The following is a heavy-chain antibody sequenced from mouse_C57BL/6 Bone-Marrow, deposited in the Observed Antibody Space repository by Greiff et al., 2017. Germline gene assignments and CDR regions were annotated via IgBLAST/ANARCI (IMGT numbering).Heavy chain of an antibody. Sequence: VQLQQSGAELVRPGASVKLSCTASGFNIKDDYMHWVKQRPEQGLEWIGWIDPENGDTEYASKFQGKATITADTSSNPAYLQLSSLTSEDTAVYYCTTRVYYGSSYWYFDVWGTGTTVTVSS. D-gene: IGHD1-1*01. CDR2: IDPENGDT. CDR1: GFNIKDDY. V-gene: IGHV14-4*01. J-gene: IGHJ1*03. CDR3: TTRVYYGSSYWYFDV.